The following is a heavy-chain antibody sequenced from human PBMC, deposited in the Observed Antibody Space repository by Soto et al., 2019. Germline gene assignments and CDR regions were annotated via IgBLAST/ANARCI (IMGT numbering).Heavy chain of an antibody. CDR1: GESFSGYY. V-gene: IGHV4-34*01. CDR2: INHSGST. Sequence: QVQLQQWGAGLLKPSETLSLTCAVYGESFSGYYWSWIRQPPGKGLEWIGEINHSGSTNYNPSLKSRVNISADTSKKQSALNLSSVTAADTAVYYCASSAGKYYYYYAMDVWGQGTTVTVSS. CDR3: ASSAGKYYYYYAMDV. J-gene: IGHJ6*02. D-gene: IGHD3-10*01.